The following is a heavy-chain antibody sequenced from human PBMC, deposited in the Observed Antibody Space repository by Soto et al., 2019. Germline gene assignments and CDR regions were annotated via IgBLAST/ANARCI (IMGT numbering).Heavy chain of an antibody. V-gene: IGHV1-18*01. J-gene: IGHJ2*01. Sequence: ASVKVSCKASGYTFTTYDISWVRKAPGQGLEWMGWISPYNGNTNYAQKFQDRVTMTTDTSTSTAYMEVRSLRSDDTAVYYSARILTTDWYFDLWGRGTLVTVSS. CDR2: ISPYNGNT. CDR1: GYTFTTYD. D-gene: IGHD4-17*01. CDR3: ARILTTDWYFDL.